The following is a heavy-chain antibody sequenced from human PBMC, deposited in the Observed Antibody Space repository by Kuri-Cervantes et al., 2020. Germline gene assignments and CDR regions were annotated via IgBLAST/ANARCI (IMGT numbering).Heavy chain of an antibody. V-gene: IGHV1-46*01. CDR3: ARDPSSSWYWLVYYYYGMDV. D-gene: IGHD6-13*01. J-gene: IGHJ6*02. Sequence: ASVKVSCKASGYTFTSYYMHWVRQAPGQGLEWMGIINPSGGSTSYAQKFQGRVTMTRDTSTSTVYMELSSLRSEDTAVYYCARDPSSSWYWLVYYYYGMDVWGQGTTVTVSS. CDR2: INPSGGST. CDR1: GYTFTSYY.